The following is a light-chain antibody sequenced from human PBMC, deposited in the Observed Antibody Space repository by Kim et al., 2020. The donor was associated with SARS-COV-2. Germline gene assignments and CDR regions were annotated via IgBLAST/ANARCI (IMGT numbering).Light chain of an antibody. CDR2: GTS. V-gene: IGKV3-20*01. CDR3: QQYDRPPYT. J-gene: IGKJ2*01. CDR1: QSVASNH. Sequence: EIVLTQSPGTLSLSPGDRATLSCRASQSVASNHLAWFQQKPGQAPRLLIYGTSSRAPAIPDWFSASGSGTDFTLTISRLEPEDFAIYYCQQYDRPPYTFGQGTKLEI.